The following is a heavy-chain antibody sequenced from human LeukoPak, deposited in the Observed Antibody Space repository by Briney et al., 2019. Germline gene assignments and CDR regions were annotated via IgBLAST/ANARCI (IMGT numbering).Heavy chain of an antibody. J-gene: IGHJ1*01. CDR1: GGSISSYY. Sequence: SETLSLTCTVSGGSISSYYWSWIRQPPGKGLEWIGYIFYSGSTNYNPSLKSRVTISVDTSKTQFSLKLRSVTAADTAVYYCATSIVGLTYDEHFQHWGQGTLVTVSS. CDR3: ATSIVGLTYDEHFQH. CDR2: IFYSGST. V-gene: IGHV4-59*01. D-gene: IGHD1-26*01.